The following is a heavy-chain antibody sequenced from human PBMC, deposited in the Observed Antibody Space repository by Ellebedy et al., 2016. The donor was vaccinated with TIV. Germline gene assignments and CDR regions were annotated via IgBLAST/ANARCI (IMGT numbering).Heavy chain of an antibody. CDR1: GGSMSRYF. CDR2: VYYTGSA. CDR3: ARLWTGISTHFDY. J-gene: IGHJ4*02. D-gene: IGHD3/OR15-3a*01. V-gene: IGHV4-59*08. Sequence: MPGGSLRLSCTVSGGSMSRYFWHWIRQPPGKGLEWIGNVYYTGSANYNASLKSRVTISVDPSKNQFSLRVTSLTAADTAVYYCARLWTGISTHFDYWGQGTLVTVSS.